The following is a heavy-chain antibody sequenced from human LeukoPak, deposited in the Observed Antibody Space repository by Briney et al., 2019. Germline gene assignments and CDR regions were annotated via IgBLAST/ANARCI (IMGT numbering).Heavy chain of an antibody. D-gene: IGHD6-19*01. V-gene: IGHV3-30*04. CDR3: ARERQQWLVSQFILDY. J-gene: IGHJ4*02. CDR2: ISYDGSNK. Sequence: QTGGSLRLSCAASGFTFSSYAMHWVRQAPGKGLEWVAVISYDGSNKYYADSVKGRFTISRDNSKHTLYLQMNSLRAEDTAVYYCARERQQWLVSQFILDYWGQGTLVTVSS. CDR1: GFTFSSYA.